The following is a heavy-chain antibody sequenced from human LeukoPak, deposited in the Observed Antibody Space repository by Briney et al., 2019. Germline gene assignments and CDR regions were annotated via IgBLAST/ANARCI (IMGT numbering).Heavy chain of an antibody. CDR1: GGSFSGYY. CDR2: INHSGST. J-gene: IGHJ6*04. Sequence: PSETLSLTCAVYGGSFSGYYWSWIRQPPGKGLEWIGEINHSGSTNYNPSLKSRVTISVDTSKNQFSLKLSSVTAADTAVYYCAIGRGYYGSGMGYGMDVWAKGTTVTVSS. D-gene: IGHD3-10*01. V-gene: IGHV4-34*01. CDR3: AIGRGYYGSGMGYGMDV.